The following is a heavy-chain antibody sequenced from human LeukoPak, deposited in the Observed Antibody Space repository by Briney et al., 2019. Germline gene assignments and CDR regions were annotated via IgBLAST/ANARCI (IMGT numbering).Heavy chain of an antibody. CDR2: ISAYNGNT. J-gene: IGHJ4*02. Sequence: ASVKVSCKASGYTFTSYGISWVRQAPGQGLEWMGWISAYNGNTNYAQKLQGRVTMATDTSTSTAYMELRSLRSDDTAVYYCATVSIAARPFDYWGQGTLVTVSS. CDR1: GYTFTSYG. V-gene: IGHV1-18*01. CDR3: ATVSIAARPFDY. D-gene: IGHD6-6*01.